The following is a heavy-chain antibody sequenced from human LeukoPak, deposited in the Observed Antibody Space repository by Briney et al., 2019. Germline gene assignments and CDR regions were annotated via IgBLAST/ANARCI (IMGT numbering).Heavy chain of an antibody. D-gene: IGHD1-7*01. CDR2: ISSSSSAI. J-gene: IGHJ6*03. Sequence: PGGSLRLSCAASGFTFSSYSMNWVRQAPGKGLEWVSYISSSSSAIYYADSVKGRFTISRDNAKNSLYLQMNSLRAEDTAVYYCARVVWNYVYSYYMDVWGKGTTVTVSS. CDR3: ARVVWNYVYSYYMDV. V-gene: IGHV3-48*01. CDR1: GFTFSSYS.